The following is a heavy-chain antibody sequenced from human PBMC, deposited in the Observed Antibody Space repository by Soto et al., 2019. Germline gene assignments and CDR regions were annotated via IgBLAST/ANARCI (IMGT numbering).Heavy chain of an antibody. CDR3: ARDDSVACSGGSCYDYYYGMDV. V-gene: IGHV3-21*01. D-gene: IGHD2-15*01. CDR2: ISSSSSYI. Sequence: NLGGSLRLSCAASGFTFSSYSMNWVRQAPGKGLEWVSSISSSSSYIYYADSVKGRFTISRDNAKNSLYLQMNSLRAEDTAVYYCARDDSVACSGGSCYDYYYGMDVWGQGTTVTVSS. J-gene: IGHJ6*02. CDR1: GFTFSSYS.